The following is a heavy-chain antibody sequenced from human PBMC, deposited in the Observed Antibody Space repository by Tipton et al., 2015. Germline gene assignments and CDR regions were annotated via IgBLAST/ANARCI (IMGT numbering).Heavy chain of an antibody. CDR3: ARGGNTWFDP. J-gene: IGHJ5*02. V-gene: IGHV4-61*02. D-gene: IGHD2-15*01. CDR1: GGSISTGGYY. CDR2: IYTSGST. Sequence: TLSLTCTVSGGSISTGGYYWSWIRQPAGKGLEWIGRIYTSGSTNYNPSLKSRVTMSVDTSKNQFSLKLTSVTAADTAVYYCARGGNTWFDPWGQGTLVTVSS.